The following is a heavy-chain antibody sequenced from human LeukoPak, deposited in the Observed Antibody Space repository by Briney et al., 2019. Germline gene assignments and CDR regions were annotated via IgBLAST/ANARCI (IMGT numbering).Heavy chain of an antibody. CDR3: ARLYGDYGFDY. V-gene: IGHV1-2*02. Sequence: ASVKVSCKASGYTFTGYYMHWVRQAPGQGLEWMRWINPNSGGTNYAQKFQGRVTMTTDTSISTAYMELSRLRSDDTAVYYCARLYGDYGFDYWGQGTLVTVSS. D-gene: IGHD4-17*01. CDR1: GYTFTGYY. CDR2: INPNSGGT. J-gene: IGHJ4*02.